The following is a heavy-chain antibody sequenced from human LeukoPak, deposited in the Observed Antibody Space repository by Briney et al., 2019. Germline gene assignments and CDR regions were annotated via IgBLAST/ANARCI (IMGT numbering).Heavy chain of an antibody. J-gene: IGHJ3*02. V-gene: IGHV4-34*01. CDR2: INHSGST. CDR1: GGSFSGYY. Sequence: SSETLSLTCAVYGGSFSGYYWSWIRQPPGKGLEWIGEINHSGSTNYNPSLKSRVTISVDTSKNQFSPKLSSVTAADTAVYYCARDNYDSSGYRSFDIWGQGTMVTVSS. CDR3: ARDNYDSSGYRSFDI. D-gene: IGHD3-22*01.